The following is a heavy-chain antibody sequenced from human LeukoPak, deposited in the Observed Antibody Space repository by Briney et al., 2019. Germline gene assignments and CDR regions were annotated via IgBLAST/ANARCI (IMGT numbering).Heavy chain of an antibody. CDR1: GFTFSSYW. D-gene: IGHD1-26*01. J-gene: IGHJ4*02. V-gene: IGHV3-7*01. CDR3: ASWGEGALDN. Sequence: GGSLRLSCAASGFTFSSYWMSWVRRAPGKGLEWVANIKQDGSEKYYVDSVKGRFTISRDNAKKSLYLQMNSLRVEDTGVYYCASWGEGALDNWGQGTLVTVSS. CDR2: IKQDGSEK.